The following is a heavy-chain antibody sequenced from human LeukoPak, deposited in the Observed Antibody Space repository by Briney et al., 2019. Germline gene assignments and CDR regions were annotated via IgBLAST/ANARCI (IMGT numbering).Heavy chain of an antibody. J-gene: IGHJ3*02. V-gene: IGHV3-23*01. CDR1: GFTFSSYA. Sequence: PGGSLRLSCAASGFTFSSYAMSWVRQAPGKGLEWVSAISGSGGSTYYADSVKGRFTISRDNSKNTLYLQMNSSRAEDTAVYYCAKDPYSNKDAFDIWGQGTMVTVSS. D-gene: IGHD6-13*01. CDR3: AKDPYSNKDAFDI. CDR2: ISGSGGST.